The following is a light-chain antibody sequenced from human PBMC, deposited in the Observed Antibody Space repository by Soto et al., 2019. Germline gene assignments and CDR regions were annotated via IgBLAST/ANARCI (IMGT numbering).Light chain of an antibody. CDR3: AAWDDSLTGWV. Sequence: QPVLTQPPSASATPGQRVTISCSGSSSNIGSNYVYWYQQLPGTAPKLLISRNNQRPSGIPDRFSGSRSGTSASLAISGLRSQDEADYYCAAWDDSLTGWVFGGGTKLTV. V-gene: IGLV1-47*01. CDR1: SSNIGSNY. CDR2: RNN. J-gene: IGLJ3*02.